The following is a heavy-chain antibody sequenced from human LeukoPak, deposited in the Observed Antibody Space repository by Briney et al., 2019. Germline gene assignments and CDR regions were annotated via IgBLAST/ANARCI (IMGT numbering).Heavy chain of an antibody. Sequence: ASVKVSCKASGYTFTCYYMHWVRQAPGQGLEWMGWINPNSGGTNYAQKFQGRVTMTRDTSISTAYMELSRLRSDDTAVYYCARAAEWELLFHYWGQGTLVTVSS. CDR1: GYTFTCYY. J-gene: IGHJ4*02. D-gene: IGHD1-26*01. CDR2: INPNSGGT. CDR3: ARAAEWELLFHY. V-gene: IGHV1-2*02.